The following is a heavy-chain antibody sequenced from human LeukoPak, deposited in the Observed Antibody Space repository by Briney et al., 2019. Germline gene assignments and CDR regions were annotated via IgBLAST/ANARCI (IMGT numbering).Heavy chain of an antibody. CDR2: ISSSGSTI. Sequence: GGSLRLSCAASGFTFSDYYMSWIRQAPGKGLEWVSYISSSGSTIYYADSVKGRLTISRDNAKNSLYLQMNSLRAEDTAVYYCARAYYDSSGYSAFDIWGQGTMVTVSS. J-gene: IGHJ3*02. CDR3: ARAYYDSSGYSAFDI. CDR1: GFTFSDYY. V-gene: IGHV3-11*04. D-gene: IGHD3-22*01.